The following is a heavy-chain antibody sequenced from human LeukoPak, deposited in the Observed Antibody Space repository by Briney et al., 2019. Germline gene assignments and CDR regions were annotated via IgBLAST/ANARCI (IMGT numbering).Heavy chain of an antibody. CDR3: ARYGSGSYYKSWFDP. CDR1: GFTFCTYE. Sequence: GGSLRLSCAASGFTFCTYEMNWVRQAPGKGLEWVSYISSSGSTIYYADSVKGRFTISRDNAKNSLYLQMNSLRAEDTAVYYCARYGSGSYYKSWFDPWGQGTLVTVSS. J-gene: IGHJ5*02. CDR2: ISSSGSTI. V-gene: IGHV3-48*03. D-gene: IGHD3-10*01.